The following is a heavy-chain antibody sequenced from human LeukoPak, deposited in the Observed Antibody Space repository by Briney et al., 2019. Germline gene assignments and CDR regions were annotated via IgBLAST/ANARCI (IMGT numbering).Heavy chain of an antibody. V-gene: IGHV3-21*01. Sequence: PGGSLRLSCAASGFTFSSYSMNWVRQAPGKGLEWVSSISSSSSYIYYADSVKGRFTISRDNAKNSLYLQMHSLRAEDTAVYYCARDYTSHYGDYVDYWGQGTLVTVSS. D-gene: IGHD4-17*01. CDR2: ISSSSSYI. CDR1: GFTFSSYS. CDR3: ARDYTSHYGDYVDY. J-gene: IGHJ4*02.